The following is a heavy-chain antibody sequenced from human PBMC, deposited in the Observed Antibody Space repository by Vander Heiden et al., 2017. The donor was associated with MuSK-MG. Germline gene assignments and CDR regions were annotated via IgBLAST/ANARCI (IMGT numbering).Heavy chain of an antibody. V-gene: IGHV1-24*01. CDR2: FAPEDGET. Sequence: QVQPVQSGAEATQPGASVKVSCKVSGYTHTEPSMPRMRQAPGKGPEWMGGFAPEDGETIYAQKLQGRVTTTEDTATDTAHMELSSLRSEDTAVYYCANQGYESSRAAFDIWGQGTTVTLSS. CDR3: ANQGYESSRAAFDI. J-gene: IGHJ3*02. D-gene: IGHD3-22*01. CDR1: GYTHTEPS.